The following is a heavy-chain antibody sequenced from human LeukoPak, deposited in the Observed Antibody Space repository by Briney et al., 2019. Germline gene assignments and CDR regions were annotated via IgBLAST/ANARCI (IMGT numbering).Heavy chain of an antibody. D-gene: IGHD2-2*01. CDR2: ISYDGSNK. J-gene: IGHJ4*02. V-gene: IGHV3-30-3*01. CDR3: ASAYCSSTSCQP. CDR1: GFTFSSYA. Sequence: GGSLRLSCAASGFTFSSYAMHWVRQAPGKGLEWVAVISYDGSNKYYADSVKGRFTISRDNSKNTLYLQMNSLRAGDTAVYYCASAYCSSTSCQPWGQGTLVTVSS.